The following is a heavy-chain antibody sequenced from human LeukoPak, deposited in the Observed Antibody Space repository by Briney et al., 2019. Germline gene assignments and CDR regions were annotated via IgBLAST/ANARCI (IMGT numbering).Heavy chain of an antibody. V-gene: IGHV1-2*02. CDR1: GYTFTGNY. CDR3: ARGVGEYCSSTSCYASDY. D-gene: IGHD2-2*01. Sequence: ASVKVSCKASGYTFTGNYMHWVRQAPGQGLEWMGWINPNSGGTNYAQKFQGRVTMTRDTSISTAYMELSRLRSDDTAVYYCARGVGEYCSSTSCYASDYWGQGTLVTVSS. CDR2: INPNSGGT. J-gene: IGHJ4*02.